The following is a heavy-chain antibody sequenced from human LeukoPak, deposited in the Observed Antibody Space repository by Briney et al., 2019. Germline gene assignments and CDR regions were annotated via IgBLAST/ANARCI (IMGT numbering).Heavy chain of an antibody. V-gene: IGHV3-21*01. CDR3: VGIPSAAPFRNCFDP. Sequence: GGSLRLXCAASGFTFSTYTMNWIRQAPGKGLEWVSSFGTTSSSFYYADSVRGRFSISRDNARNSVHLQMNSLRAEDTAVYYWVGIPSAAPFRNCFDPWGQGTLVTVSS. J-gene: IGHJ5*02. CDR2: FGTTSSSF. D-gene: IGHD1-26*01. CDR1: GFTFSTYT.